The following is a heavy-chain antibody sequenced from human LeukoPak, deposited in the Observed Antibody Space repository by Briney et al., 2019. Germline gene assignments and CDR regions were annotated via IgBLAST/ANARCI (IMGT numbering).Heavy chain of an antibody. J-gene: IGHJ4*02. Sequence: QTGGSLRLSCAASGFTFSNYGMHWVRQAPGKGLECVAVISYDGSNKYYADSVKGRFTISRDKSKNTLYLQMNSLRAEDTAMYYCAKVKDDGYLKNYLDYWGQGTLVTVSS. V-gene: IGHV3-30*18. CDR1: GFTFSNYG. D-gene: IGHD3-16*02. CDR2: ISYDGSNK. CDR3: AKVKDDGYLKNYLDY.